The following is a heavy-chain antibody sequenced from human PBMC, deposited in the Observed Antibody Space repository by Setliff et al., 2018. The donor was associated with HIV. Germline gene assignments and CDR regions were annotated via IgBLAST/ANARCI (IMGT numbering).Heavy chain of an antibody. D-gene: IGHD2-15*01. V-gene: IGHV3-15*01. CDR3: TTDLNPWTPYCSGGSCYNAGSDY. Sequence: GGSLRLSCAASGFTFSNARMSWVRQAPGKGLEWVGRIRSKTDGGTTDYPAPVKVRFTISRDDSKHTLSLQLTSLKTEDTALYYCTTDLNPWTPYCSGGSCYNAGSDYWGQGTLVTVSS. CDR1: GFTFSNAR. J-gene: IGHJ4*02. CDR2: IRSKTDGGTT.